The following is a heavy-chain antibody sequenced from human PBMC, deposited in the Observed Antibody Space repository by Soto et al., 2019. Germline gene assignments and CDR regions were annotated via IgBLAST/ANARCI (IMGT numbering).Heavy chain of an antibody. CDR3: ARDRVTMVRGVSYGMDV. V-gene: IGHV3-23*01. D-gene: IGHD3-10*01. J-gene: IGHJ6*02. CDR1: GFTFSSYA. CDR2: ISGSGGST. Sequence: PGGSLRLSCAAPGFTFSSYAMSWVRQAPGKGLEWVSAISGSGGSTYYADSVKGRFTISRDNAKNSLYLQMNSLRAEDTAVYYCARDRVTMVRGVSYGMDVWGQGTTVTVSS.